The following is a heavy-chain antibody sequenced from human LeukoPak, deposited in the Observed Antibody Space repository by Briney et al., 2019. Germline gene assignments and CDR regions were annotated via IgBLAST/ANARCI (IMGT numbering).Heavy chain of an antibody. Sequence: PGGSLRLSCAASGFTFSSYGMHWVRQAPGKGLEWVAFIRYDGSNKYYADSVKGRFTISRDNSKNTLYLQMNSLRAEDTAVYYCAKAPYYDSSGYYYDYWGQGTLVTVSS. D-gene: IGHD3-22*01. CDR2: IRYDGSNK. CDR1: GFTFSSYG. CDR3: AKAPYYDSSGYYYDY. J-gene: IGHJ4*02. V-gene: IGHV3-30*02.